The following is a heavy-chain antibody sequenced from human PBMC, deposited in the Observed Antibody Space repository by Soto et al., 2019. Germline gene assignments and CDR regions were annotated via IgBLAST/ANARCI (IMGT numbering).Heavy chain of an antibody. Sequence: PSETLSLTCTVSGGSISRGGYYWSWIRQHPGKGLEWIGYIYCSGSTYYNPSLKSRVTISVDTSKNQFSLKLSSVTAADTAVYYCAMGSPYSGYAQYYFDYWGQGTLVTVSS. CDR3: AMGSPYSGYAQYYFDY. CDR1: GGSISRGGYY. V-gene: IGHV4-31*03. J-gene: IGHJ4*02. CDR2: IYCSGST. D-gene: IGHD5-12*01.